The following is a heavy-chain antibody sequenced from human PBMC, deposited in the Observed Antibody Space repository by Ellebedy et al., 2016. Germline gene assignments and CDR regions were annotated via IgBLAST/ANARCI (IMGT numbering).Heavy chain of an antibody. V-gene: IGHV3-33*01. CDR2: IWYDGSNA. CDR1: GFNFNTHG. J-gene: IGHJ4*02. Sequence: GGSLRLXXEASGFNFNTHGMHWVRQVPGKGLEWVAVIWYDGSNAYYADSVKGRFTISRDNSKNRLYLDMNSLRDDDTAVYYCARDPQEKTIWFHLDYWGQGTLVTVSS. CDR3: ARDPQEKTIWFHLDY. D-gene: IGHD3-9*01.